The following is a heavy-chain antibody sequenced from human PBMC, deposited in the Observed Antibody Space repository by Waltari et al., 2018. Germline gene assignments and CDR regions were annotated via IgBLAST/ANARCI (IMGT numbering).Heavy chain of an antibody. V-gene: IGHV1-2*06. CDR1: GYTSTASY. Sequence: QVQLAQPGAKVRKPGASVKVSCKASGYTSTASYMHRVQQAPGQGLEWMGRINPNSGGTNYAQKFQGRVTMTRDTSISTAYMELSRLRSDDTAVYYCARDLYDGSYGSLGYWGQGTLVTVSS. CDR3: ARDLYDGSYGSLGY. J-gene: IGHJ4*02. D-gene: IGHD5-18*01. CDR2: INPNSGGT.